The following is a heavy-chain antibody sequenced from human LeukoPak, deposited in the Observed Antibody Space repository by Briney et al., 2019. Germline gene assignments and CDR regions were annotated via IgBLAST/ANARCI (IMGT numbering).Heavy chain of an antibody. V-gene: IGHV3-30*04. CDR1: GFTFSSYA. CDR2: ISYDGSNK. Sequence: GGSLRLSCAASGFTFSSYAMHWVCQAPGKGLEWVAVISYDGSNKYYADSVKGRFTISRDNPKNMLYLQMNSLRAEDTAVYYCARGLYGGFDIDYWGQGTLVTVSS. D-gene: IGHD5-12*01. CDR3: ARGLYGGFDIDY. J-gene: IGHJ4*02.